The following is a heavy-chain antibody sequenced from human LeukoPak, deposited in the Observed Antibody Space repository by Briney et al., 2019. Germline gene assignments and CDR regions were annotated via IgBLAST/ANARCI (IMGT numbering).Heavy chain of an antibody. Sequence: SETLSLTCAVYGGSFGGYYWSWIRQPPGKGLEWIGYIYYSGSTDYNPSLKSRVTISVETSKNQFSLELSSVTAADTAVYYCARVTGYMIEDYFDYWGQGTLVTVSS. J-gene: IGHJ4*02. CDR3: ARVTGYMIEDYFDY. CDR1: GGSFGGYY. D-gene: IGHD3-22*01. CDR2: IYYSGST. V-gene: IGHV4-59*01.